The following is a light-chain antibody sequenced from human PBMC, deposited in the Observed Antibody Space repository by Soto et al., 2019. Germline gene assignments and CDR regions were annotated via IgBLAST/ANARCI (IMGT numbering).Light chain of an antibody. CDR2: DAS. Sequence: DIVMTQSPSTLSASVGDRVTITCRASQSISTWLAWYQQKPGKAPKLLIYDASGLESGVPSRFSGSGSGTEFTLTISGLQPDDFATYYCQQYNRYSRTFGQGTKVDIK. CDR3: QQYNRYSRT. V-gene: IGKV1-5*01. J-gene: IGKJ1*01. CDR1: QSISTW.